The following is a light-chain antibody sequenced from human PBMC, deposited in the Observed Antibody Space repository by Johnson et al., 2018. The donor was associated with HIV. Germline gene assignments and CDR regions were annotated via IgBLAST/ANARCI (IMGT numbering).Light chain of an antibody. Sequence: QSVLTQPPSVSAAPGQKVTISCSGSSSNIGNNYVSWYQQLTGTAPKLLIYDNNKRPSGIPDRFSGSKSGTSATLGITGLQTGDEADYYCGTWDSSLSTGGNVFGTGTKVTVL. J-gene: IGLJ1*01. CDR2: DNN. V-gene: IGLV1-51*01. CDR3: GTWDSSLSTGGNV. CDR1: SSNIGNNY.